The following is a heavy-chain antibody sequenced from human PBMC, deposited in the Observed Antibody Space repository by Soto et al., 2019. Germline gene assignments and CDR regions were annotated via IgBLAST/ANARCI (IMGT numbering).Heavy chain of an antibody. Sequence: GGSLRLSCTASGFTFGDYAMSWVRQAPGKGLEWVGFIRSKAYGGTTEYAASVKGRFTISRDDSKSIAYLQMNSLKTEDTAVYYCTRTYITMVRGVIDRGMDVWGQGTTVTVSS. CDR1: GFTFGDYA. CDR2: IRSKAYGGTT. V-gene: IGHV3-49*04. CDR3: TRTYITMVRGVIDRGMDV. J-gene: IGHJ6*02. D-gene: IGHD3-10*01.